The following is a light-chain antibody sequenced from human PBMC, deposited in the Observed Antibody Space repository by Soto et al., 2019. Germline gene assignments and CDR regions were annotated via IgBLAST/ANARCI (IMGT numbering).Light chain of an antibody. CDR3: QQYKSYWR. CDR2: KAS. J-gene: IGKJ1*01. V-gene: IGKV1-5*03. CDR1: QSVGNW. Sequence: DIPMNQSPSTLSASVGNRVTITCRASQSVGNWLAWYQQKPGKDPKLLIYKASSLESGVPSRFSGSGSETEFTLTISCLQPEDFAAYCCQQYKSYWRSGQGTKVDIK.